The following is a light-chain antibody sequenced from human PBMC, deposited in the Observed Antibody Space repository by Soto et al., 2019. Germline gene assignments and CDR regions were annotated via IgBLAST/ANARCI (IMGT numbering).Light chain of an antibody. CDR2: AAS. Sequence: DIQMTQSPSSLSASVRDRVTFTWRASQSISSYLNWYQQKPGKAPKVLIYAASSLQSGVPSRFSGSRSGPDFTLTISSLQPEDFATYYCQQSYSSPPTFGQGTKVDI. CDR1: QSISSY. V-gene: IGKV1-39*01. J-gene: IGKJ1*01. CDR3: QQSYSSPPT.